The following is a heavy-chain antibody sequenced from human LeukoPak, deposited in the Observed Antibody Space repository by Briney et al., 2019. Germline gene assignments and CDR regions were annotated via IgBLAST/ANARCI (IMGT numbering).Heavy chain of an antibody. CDR2: IWYDGSNK. V-gene: IGHV3-33*01. D-gene: IGHD2-15*01. CDR3: VRDGHQGIFTWC. Sequence: PGGSLRLSCAASGFTFTSYGMHWVRQAPGKGLEWVAVIWYDGSNKYYADSVKGRFTISRDNSKNTLYLQMNSLRGEDTAVYYCVRDGHQGIFTWCWGQGTLVTVSS. CDR1: GFTFTSYG. J-gene: IGHJ4*02.